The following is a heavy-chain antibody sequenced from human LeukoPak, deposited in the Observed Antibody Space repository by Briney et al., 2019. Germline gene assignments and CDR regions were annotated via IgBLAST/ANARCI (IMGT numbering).Heavy chain of an antibody. CDR3: AGVIAVAGGFDY. CDR1: GGSFSGYY. D-gene: IGHD6-19*01. V-gene: IGHV4-34*01. J-gene: IGHJ4*02. CDR2: INHSGST. Sequence: PSETLSLTCAVYGGSFSGYYWSWIRQPPGKGLEWIGEINHSGSTNYNPSLKSRVTISVDTSKNQFSLKLSSVTAADTAVYYCAGVIAVAGGFDYWGQGTLVTVSS.